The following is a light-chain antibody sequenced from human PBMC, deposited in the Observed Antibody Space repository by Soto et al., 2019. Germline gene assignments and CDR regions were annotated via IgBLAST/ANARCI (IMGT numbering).Light chain of an antibody. CDR2: GAS. CDR3: QQYNNWPPWT. J-gene: IGKJ1*01. Sequence: EIVMTQSPATLSGSPGERATLSCSASQSVSRNLAWYQQKPGQAPRLLIYGASTRATGIPARFSGSGSGTEFTLTISSLQSEDFAVYYCQQYNNWPPWTFGQGTKVEIK. CDR1: QSVSRN. V-gene: IGKV3-15*01.